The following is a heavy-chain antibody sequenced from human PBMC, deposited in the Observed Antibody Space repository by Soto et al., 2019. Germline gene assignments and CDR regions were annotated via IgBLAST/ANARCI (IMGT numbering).Heavy chain of an antibody. V-gene: IGHV3-74*01. CDR1: GFTFRSYW. J-gene: IGHJ6*02. CDR3: ARGGGDCSGGGCYYYYYGMDV. D-gene: IGHD2-21*02. CDR2: INSDGSST. Sequence: GGSLRLSCAASGFTFRSYWMHWVRQVPGKGLVWVSRINSDGSSTSYADSVKGRFTISRDNAKNTLYLQMNSLRAEDTAVYYCARGGGDCSGGGCYYYYYGMDVWGQGTTVTVSS.